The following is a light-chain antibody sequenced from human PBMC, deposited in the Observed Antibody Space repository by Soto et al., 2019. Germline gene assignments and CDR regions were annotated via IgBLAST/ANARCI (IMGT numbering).Light chain of an antibody. CDR3: QQYGSSRLT. J-gene: IGKJ4*01. CDR1: QSVSSSR. Sequence: IALTQSPATLSLSPGERATLSCGASQSVSSSRLAWYQQKPGQAPRLLIYAASSRATGIPDRFSGSGSGTDFTLTIDGLEPEDFVVYYCQQYGSSRLTFGGGTKVDIK. CDR2: AAS. V-gene: IGKV3-20*01.